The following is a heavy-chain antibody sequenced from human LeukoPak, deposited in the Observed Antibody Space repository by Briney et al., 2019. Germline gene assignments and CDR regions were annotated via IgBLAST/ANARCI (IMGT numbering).Heavy chain of an antibody. Sequence: SETLSLTCTVSGGSISSYYWSWIRQPPGKGLEWIGYIYYSGSTNYNPSLKSRVTISTDTSKNQFSLKLSSVTAADTAVYYCAREYYGSGSYVIDYWGQGTLVTVSS. CDR3: AREYYGSGSYVIDY. V-gene: IGHV4-59*01. CDR1: GGSISSYY. D-gene: IGHD3-10*01. CDR2: IYYSGST. J-gene: IGHJ4*02.